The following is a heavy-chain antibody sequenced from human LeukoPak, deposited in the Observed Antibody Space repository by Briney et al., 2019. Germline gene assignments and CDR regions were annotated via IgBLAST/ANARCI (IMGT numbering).Heavy chain of an antibody. CDR1: GFTFSSYA. V-gene: IGHV3-23*01. CDR3: AKRGYDILTGYYPFDY. J-gene: IGHJ4*02. CDR2: ISGSGGST. Sequence: GGSLRLSCAASGFTFSSYAMSWVRQAPGKGLEWVSAISGSGGSTYYADSVKGRFTISRDNSKNTLYLQMNSLRADDTAVYYCAKRGYDILTGYYPFDYWGQGTLVTVSS. D-gene: IGHD3-9*01.